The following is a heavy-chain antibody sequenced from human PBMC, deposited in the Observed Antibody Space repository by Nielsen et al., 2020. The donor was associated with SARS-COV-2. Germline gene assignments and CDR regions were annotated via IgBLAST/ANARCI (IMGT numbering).Heavy chain of an antibody. CDR2: ISAYNGNT. Sequence: ASVKVSCKASGYTFTYRHLHWVRQAPGQGLEWMGWISAYNGNTNYAQKLQGRLTMTTDTSSNTVYMELRSLRSDDTAVYFCARVTGDVGPEYFDYWGQGTLVTVSS. J-gene: IGHJ4*02. CDR1: GYTFTYRH. D-gene: IGHD3-10*01. V-gene: IGHV1-18*04. CDR3: ARVTGDVGPEYFDY.